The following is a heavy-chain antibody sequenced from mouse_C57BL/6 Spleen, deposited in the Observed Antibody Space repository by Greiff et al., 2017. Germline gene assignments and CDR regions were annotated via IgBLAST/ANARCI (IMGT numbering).Heavy chain of an antibody. CDR2: IYPGSGNT. CDR1: GYSFTSYY. J-gene: IGHJ1*03. Sequence: QVQLQQSGPELVKPGASVKISCKASGYSFTSYYIHWVKQRPGQGLEWIGWIYPGSGNTKYNEKFKGKATLTADTSSSTADRQLSSLTSEDSAVYYCARGGYGSSWYFDVWGTGTTVTVSS. V-gene: IGHV1-66*01. D-gene: IGHD1-1*01. CDR3: ARGGYGSSWYFDV.